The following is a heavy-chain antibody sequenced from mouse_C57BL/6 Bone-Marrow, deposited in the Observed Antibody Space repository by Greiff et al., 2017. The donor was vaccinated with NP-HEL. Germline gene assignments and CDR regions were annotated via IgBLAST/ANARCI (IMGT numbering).Heavy chain of an antibody. CDR2: IDPSDSYT. J-gene: IGHJ3*01. V-gene: IGHV1-69*01. Sequence: VQLQQPGAELVMPGASVKLSCKASGYTFTSYWMHWVKQRPGQGLEWIGEIDPSDSYTNYDHKFKGKSTLPVDKSSSTAYMQLSSLTSEDSAVYYCARWGYYYGSSPWGQGTLVTVSA. D-gene: IGHD1-1*01. CDR3: ARWGYYYGSSP. CDR1: GYTFTSYW.